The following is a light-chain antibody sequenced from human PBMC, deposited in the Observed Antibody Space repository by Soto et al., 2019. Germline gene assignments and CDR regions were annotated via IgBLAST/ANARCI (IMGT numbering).Light chain of an antibody. CDR2: AAS. V-gene: IGKV3-15*01. Sequence: EILMTQSPATLSMSPGERATLSCRASQSVSNNLAWYLQRPGQAPRLLIYAASARATGIPARFSGTGSGTDFTLTISSLQSEDFAVYYCQQYNDWPRTFVQGTKVEIK. CDR1: QSVSNN. CDR3: QQYNDWPRT. J-gene: IGKJ1*01.